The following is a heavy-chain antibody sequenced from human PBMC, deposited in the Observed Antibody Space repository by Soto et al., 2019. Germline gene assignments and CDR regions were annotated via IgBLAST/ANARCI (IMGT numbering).Heavy chain of an antibody. Sequence: QLQLQESGSGLVKPSQTLSLTCAVSGGSTSSGGYSWSWLRQPPGKGLEWIGYIAHSGSTYYNPSLKSRVTIPVDTSKTQFSMRLSSVTAADTAVYYCARGGLLPDYWGQGTLVTVSS. J-gene: IGHJ4*02. V-gene: IGHV4-30-2*01. CDR3: ARGGLLPDY. CDR1: GGSTSSGGYS. CDR2: IAHSGST. D-gene: IGHD6-19*01.